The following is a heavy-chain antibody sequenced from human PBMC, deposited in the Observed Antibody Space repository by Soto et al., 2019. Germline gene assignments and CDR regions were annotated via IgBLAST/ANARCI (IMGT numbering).Heavy chain of an antibody. D-gene: IGHD3-3*01. CDR3: ARKGNYDFWSGFLAEYYYYYYGMDV. Sequence: GTLSLTCAVSGGSISSRNWWSWVRQPPGKGLEWIGEIYHSGSTNYNPSLKGRVTISVDKSKNQFSLKLSSVTAADTAVYYCARKGNYDFWSGFLAEYYYYYYGMDVWGQGTRSPSP. J-gene: IGHJ6*02. V-gene: IGHV4-4*02. CDR2: IYHSGST. CDR1: GGSISSRNW.